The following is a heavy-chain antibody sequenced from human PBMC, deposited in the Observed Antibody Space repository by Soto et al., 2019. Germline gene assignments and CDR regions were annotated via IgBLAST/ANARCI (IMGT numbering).Heavy chain of an antibody. V-gene: IGHV1-2*02. D-gene: IGHD3-3*01. CDR3: ARGGGVGVAGSAAFDM. CDR1: GYPVTAYY. J-gene: IGHJ3*02. CDR2: INPATGAA. Sequence: QLHLVQSGAVVKKPGASVTVSCSASGYPVTAYYMHWVRQAPGRGLEWMGGINPATGAAKYTQTFQGRVTMTRDTSPRTGFMELSGLTSEDTAVFYWARGGGVGVAGSAAFDMWGQGTLVTVSS.